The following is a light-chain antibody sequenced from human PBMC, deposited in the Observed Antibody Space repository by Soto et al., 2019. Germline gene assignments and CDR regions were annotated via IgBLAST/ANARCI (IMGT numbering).Light chain of an antibody. J-gene: IGKJ1*01. V-gene: IGKV3-20*01. CDR2: GTS. CDR3: QHYYTSYTT. CDR1: QSVSSSY. Sequence: EIVLTQSPGTLSLSRGGRATLSCRASQSVSSSYLAWYQQKPGQAPRLLIYGTSTRATGIPARFSGSGSGTDFTLTISRLEPEDFAVYYCQHYYTSYTTFGQGTKVDIK.